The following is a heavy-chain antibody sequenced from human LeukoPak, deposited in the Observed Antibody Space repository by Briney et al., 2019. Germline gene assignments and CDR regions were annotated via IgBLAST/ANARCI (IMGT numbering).Heavy chain of an antibody. V-gene: IGHV3-64*01. Sequence: GGSLRLSCAASGFXFSSYVIHWVRQAPGKGLEYVSGISSNGGTTYYANSVEGRFTISRDNSKNTLSLQMGSLRVEDMAVYYCARGRIIRGTSSSYYGMDVWGQGTTVTVSS. CDR2: ISSNGGTT. J-gene: IGHJ6*02. CDR3: ARGRIIRGTSSSYYGMDV. CDR1: GFXFSSYV. D-gene: IGHD2/OR15-2a*01.